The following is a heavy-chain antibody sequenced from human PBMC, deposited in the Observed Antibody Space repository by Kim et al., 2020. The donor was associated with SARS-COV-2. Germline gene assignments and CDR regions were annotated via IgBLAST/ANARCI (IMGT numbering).Heavy chain of an antibody. CDR3: ARDPPNAGYPSENFDY. J-gene: IGHJ4*02. CDR2: INPSGGST. D-gene: IGHD2-8*01. CDR1: GYTFTSYF. V-gene: IGHV1-46*01. Sequence: ASVKVSCKASGYTFTSYFIHWVRQAPGQGLEWMGIINPSGGSTSYAQRLQGRVTMTRDTSTSTVYMELSSLRSEDTAVYYCARDPPNAGYPSENFDYWGQGTLVTVSS.